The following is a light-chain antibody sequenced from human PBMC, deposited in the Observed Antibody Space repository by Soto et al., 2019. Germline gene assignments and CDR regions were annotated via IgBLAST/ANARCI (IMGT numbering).Light chain of an antibody. CDR1: SSDVGGYNR. V-gene: IGLV2-14*01. CDR2: EVT. J-gene: IGLJ1*01. CDR3: YSYRSGSAHV. Sequence: QSALTQPASVSGSPGQSITISCTGTSSDVGGYNRVSWYQQHPDKAPKLIIYEVTNRPSGISNRFSGSKSGDTASLTTSGLQAEDEADYYCYSYRSGSAHVFGTGTRSPS.